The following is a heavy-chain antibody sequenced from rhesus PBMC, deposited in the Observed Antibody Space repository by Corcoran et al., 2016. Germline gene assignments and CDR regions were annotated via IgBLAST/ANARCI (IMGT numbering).Heavy chain of an antibody. Sequence: QLQLQESGPGLVKPSETLSLTCAVSGGSISSNYWSWIRQPPGKGLVWIGRISGSGGSTHYNPSLKSRVTISTDTSKNQFSLKLSSVTAADTVVYYCATLVVVAMGGFDYWGQGVLVTVSS. D-gene: IGHD2-21*01. V-gene: IGHV4-173*01. CDR1: GGSISSNY. CDR3: ATLVVVAMGGFDY. J-gene: IGHJ4*01. CDR2: ISGSGGST.